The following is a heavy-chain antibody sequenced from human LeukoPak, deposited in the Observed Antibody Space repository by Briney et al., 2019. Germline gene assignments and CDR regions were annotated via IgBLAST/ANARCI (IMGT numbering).Heavy chain of an antibody. D-gene: IGHD3-10*01. J-gene: IGHJ4*02. Sequence: GGSLRLSCAASGFTFSSYAMHWVRQAPGKGLEYVSGISSNGGSTYYAGSVKGRFTISRDNSKNTVNLQMGSLRIEDTAVYHCARMTLYGSGTVDWGQGILVTVSS. CDR1: GFTFSSYA. CDR2: ISSNGGST. CDR3: ARMTLYGSGTVD. V-gene: IGHV3-64*02.